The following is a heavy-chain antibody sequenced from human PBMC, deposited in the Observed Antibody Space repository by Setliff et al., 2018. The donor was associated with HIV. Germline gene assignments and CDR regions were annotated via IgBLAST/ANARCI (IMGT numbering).Heavy chain of an antibody. D-gene: IGHD3-22*01. CDR3: ARVHYYDSSGYSEPYYMDV. CDR1: GDSISSDSFF. Sequence: SETLSLTCTVSGDSISSDSFFWSWIRQPAGKGLEWIGRIYTSGGANDNPSLKSRVTISIDTSKNQFSVKLTSVTAADTAVYYCARVHYYDSSGYSEPYYMDVWGKGTTVTVSS. CDR2: IYTSGGA. V-gene: IGHV4-61*02. J-gene: IGHJ6*03.